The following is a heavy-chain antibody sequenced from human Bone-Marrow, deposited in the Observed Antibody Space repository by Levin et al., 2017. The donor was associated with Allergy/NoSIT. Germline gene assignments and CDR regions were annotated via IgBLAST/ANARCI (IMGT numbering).Heavy chain of an antibody. CDR2: ISSNPNRL. CDR3: ARIYSSEETFDI. Sequence: GGSLRLFCAASGFTFSDYFMSWIRQAPGKGLEWVSYISSNPNRLYYADSVKGRFTISRDNAKNSLYLQMNSLRVEDTAVYYCARIYSSEETFDIWGQGTMVTVSS. J-gene: IGHJ3*02. D-gene: IGHD6-25*01. V-gene: IGHV3-11*01. CDR1: GFTFSDYF.